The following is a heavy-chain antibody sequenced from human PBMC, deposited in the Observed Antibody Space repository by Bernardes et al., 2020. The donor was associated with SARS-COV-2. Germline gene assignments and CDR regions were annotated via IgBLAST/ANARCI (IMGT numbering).Heavy chain of an antibody. CDR2: ISSGCDTI. Sequence: GSLRLSCVGSGFIFTTYSMSWVRQAPGKGLEWLLFISSGCDTIHAADSVRGRFTVSRDDAKNSVYLQMTSMRAEDTAVYYCARGWRENSFDYWGQGALVTVSS. J-gene: IGHJ4*02. CDR3: ARGWRENSFDY. V-gene: IGHV3-48*01. D-gene: IGHD2-15*01. CDR1: GFIFTTYS.